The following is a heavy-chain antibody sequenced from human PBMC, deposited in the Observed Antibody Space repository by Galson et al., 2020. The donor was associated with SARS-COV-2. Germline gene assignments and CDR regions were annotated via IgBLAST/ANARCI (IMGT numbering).Heavy chain of an antibody. J-gene: IGHJ6*02. V-gene: IGHV3-33*06. Sequence: GESLKISCAASGFTFSSYGMHWVRQAPGKGLVWVAVIWYDGSNKYYADSVKGRFTISRDNSKNTLYLQMNSLRAEDTAVYYCAKDGGYSYGSDYYYYGMDVWGQGTTVTVSS. CDR1: GFTFSSYG. CDR3: AKDGGYSYGSDYYYYGMDV. D-gene: IGHD5-18*01. CDR2: IWYDGSNK.